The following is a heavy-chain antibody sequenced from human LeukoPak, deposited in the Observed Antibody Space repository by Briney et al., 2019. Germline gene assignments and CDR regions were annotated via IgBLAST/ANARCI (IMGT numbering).Heavy chain of an antibody. CDR1: GFTFRSYD. J-gene: IGHJ4*02. CDR2: ISGSGGTT. CDR3: AKMSYGSGSYLPLDY. V-gene: IGHV3-23*01. D-gene: IGHD3-10*01. Sequence: PGGSLRLSCAASGFTFRSYDMSWVRQAPGKGLEWVSGISGSGGTTYYADSVKGRFTISRDNSKNTLYLQMNSLRAEDTAVYYCAKMSYGSGSYLPLDYWGQGTLVTVSS.